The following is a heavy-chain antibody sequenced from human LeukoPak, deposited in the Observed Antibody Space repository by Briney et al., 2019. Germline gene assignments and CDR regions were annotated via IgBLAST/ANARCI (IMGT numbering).Heavy chain of an antibody. V-gene: IGHV4-59*01. Sequence: PSETLSLTCTVSGGSISSYYWNWIRQPPGKGLGWIGYIYYSGSTNYNPSLKSRVTISVDTSKNQFSLKQSSVTAADTAVYYCARGGWYPESFQHWGQGALVTVSS. D-gene: IGHD6-19*01. CDR3: ARGGWYPESFQH. J-gene: IGHJ1*01. CDR1: GGSISSYY. CDR2: IYYSGST.